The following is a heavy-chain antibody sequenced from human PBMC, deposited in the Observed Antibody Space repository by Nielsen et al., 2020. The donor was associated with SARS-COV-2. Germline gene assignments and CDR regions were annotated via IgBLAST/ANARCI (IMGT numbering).Heavy chain of an antibody. CDR2: INTNTGNP. V-gene: IGHV7-4-1*02. CDR3: ARRYLGDGMDV. J-gene: IGHJ6*02. D-gene: IGHD3-9*01. CDR1: GYTFTSYG. Sequence: ASVKVSCKASGYTFTSYGISWVRQAPGQGLEWMGWINTNTGNPTYAQGFTGRFVFSLDTSVSTAYLQISSLKAEDTAVYYCARRYLGDGMDVWGQGTTVTVSS.